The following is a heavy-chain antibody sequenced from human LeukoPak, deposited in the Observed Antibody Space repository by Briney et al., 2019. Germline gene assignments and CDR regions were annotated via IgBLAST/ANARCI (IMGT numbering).Heavy chain of an antibody. D-gene: IGHD5-18*01. Sequence: KPSETLSLTCTVSGGSISSYYWSWIRQPPGKGLEWIGYIYYSGSTNYNPSLKSRVTISVDTSKNQFSLKLSSVTAADTAVYYCARGRYSYGSYWGQGTLVTVSS. V-gene: IGHV4-59*01. J-gene: IGHJ4*02. CDR3: ARGRYSYGSY. CDR2: IYYSGST. CDR1: GGSISSYY.